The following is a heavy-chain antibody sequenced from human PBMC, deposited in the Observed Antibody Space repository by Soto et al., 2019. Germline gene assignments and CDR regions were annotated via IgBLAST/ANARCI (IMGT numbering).Heavy chain of an antibody. CDR1: GYTFTGYY. Sequence: QVQLVQSGAEVKKPGASVKVSCKASGYTFTGYYMHWVRQAPGQGLEWMGWINPNSGATNYAQKFQDRVTMTRDKSIRPAYMEMSKLRPDDTAVYYCARACGSGRVGNNWFDPWGQGTLVTVSS. CDR2: INPNSGAT. CDR3: ARACGSGRVGNNWFDP. V-gene: IGHV1-2*02. D-gene: IGHD3-10*01. J-gene: IGHJ5*02.